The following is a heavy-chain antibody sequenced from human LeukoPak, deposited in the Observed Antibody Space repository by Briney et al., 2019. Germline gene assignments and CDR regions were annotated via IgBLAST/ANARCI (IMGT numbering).Heavy chain of an antibody. Sequence: SVKVSCKASGFTFSTSAVQWVRQARGQRLEWIGWIVVDSGNTHYAQKFQERVTITRDVSTNTAYMELSSLRSEDTAVYYCAAEGPYDIFDDWGQGTLLTVSS. V-gene: IGHV1-58*01. J-gene: IGHJ4*02. CDR2: IVVDSGNT. CDR1: GFTFSTSA. CDR3: AAEGPYDIFDD. D-gene: IGHD3-9*01.